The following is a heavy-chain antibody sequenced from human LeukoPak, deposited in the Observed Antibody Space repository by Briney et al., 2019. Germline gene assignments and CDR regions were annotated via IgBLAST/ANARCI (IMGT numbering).Heavy chain of an antibody. CDR1: GFTFNNFA. J-gene: IGHJ3*01. CDR3: ARMYSSGWYIGAFDV. V-gene: IGHV3-30*04. CDR2: VSHDGNIK. D-gene: IGHD6-19*01. Sequence: GGSLRLSCAASGFTFNNFAMHWVRQAPGQGLEWVTAVSHDGNIKEYVDSVKGRFTASRDNSKNTLYLQMNSLRVGDTAIYYCARMYSSGWYIGAFDVWGQGTMVTVSS.